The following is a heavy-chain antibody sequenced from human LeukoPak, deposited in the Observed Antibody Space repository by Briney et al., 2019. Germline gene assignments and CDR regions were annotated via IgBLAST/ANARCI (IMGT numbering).Heavy chain of an antibody. D-gene: IGHD6-19*01. V-gene: IGHV4-61*08. CDR3: ARWYSSGWAFDY. CDR2: IHYSGST. Sequence: SQTLSLTCTVSGGSISSGGYYWSWIRQPPGKGLEWIGYIHYSGSTKYNPSLKSRVTISVDTSKNQFSLKLSSVTAADTAVYYCARWYSSGWAFDYWGQGTLVTVSS. CDR1: GGSISSGGYY. J-gene: IGHJ4*02.